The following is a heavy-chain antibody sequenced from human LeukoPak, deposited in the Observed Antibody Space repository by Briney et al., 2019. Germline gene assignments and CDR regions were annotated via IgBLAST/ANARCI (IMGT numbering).Heavy chain of an antibody. Sequence: PGGSLRLSCAASGFTFSSYGMHWVRQAPGKGLEWVAFIRYDGSNKYYADSVKGRFTISRDNAKNSLYLQMNSLRVDDTAVYYCARDPTSSWETAFDIWGQGTMVTVSS. D-gene: IGHD1-26*01. CDR1: GFTFSSYG. CDR3: ARDPTSSWETAFDI. J-gene: IGHJ3*02. V-gene: IGHV3-30*02. CDR2: IRYDGSNK.